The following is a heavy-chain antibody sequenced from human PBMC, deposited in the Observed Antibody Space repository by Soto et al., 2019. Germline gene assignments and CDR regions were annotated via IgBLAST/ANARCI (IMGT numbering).Heavy chain of an antibody. V-gene: IGHV3-30*03. Sequence: QVHLVESGGGVVQPGGSLRLSCAASGFTINRIDTYWVRQAPGKGLEWVAVMSIDGNHQHYADSVKGRFTISRDNSKKTLCLERNSLRRDDTAVYYRAFCERFPRVGVDYYALVVWGQGTTVTVSS. CDR1: GFTINRID. CDR3: AFCERFPRVGVDYYALVV. CDR2: MSIDGNHQ. D-gene: IGHD3-3*01. J-gene: IGHJ6*02.